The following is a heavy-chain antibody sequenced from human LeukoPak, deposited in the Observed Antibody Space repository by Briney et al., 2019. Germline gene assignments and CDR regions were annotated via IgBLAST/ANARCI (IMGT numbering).Heavy chain of an antibody. CDR2: IHYSGST. CDR1: GGSINNYY. Sequence: SETLSLTCTVSGGSINNYYWSWLRQPPGKGLEWIGYIHYSGSTNYNFSLKSRVTISVDTSKSQFSLKLSSVTAADTAVYYCARSSGYSSSGGLNWFDTWGQGTLVTVSS. CDR3: ARSSGYSSSGGLNWFDT. J-gene: IGHJ5*02. D-gene: IGHD6-13*01. V-gene: IGHV4-59*08.